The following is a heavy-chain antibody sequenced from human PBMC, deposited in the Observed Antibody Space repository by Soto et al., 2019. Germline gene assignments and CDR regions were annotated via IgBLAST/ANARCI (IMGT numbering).Heavy chain of an antibody. J-gene: IGHJ4*02. Sequence: GGSLRLSCAASGFTFSSYSMNWVRQAPGKGLEWVSSISSSSSYIYYADSVKGRFTISRDNAKNSLYLQMNSLRAEDTAVYYCARLLRWFPNAVFAYWGQGTLVTVSS. V-gene: IGHV3-21*01. CDR2: ISSSSSYI. CDR1: GFTFSSYS. D-gene: IGHD4-17*01. CDR3: ARLLRWFPNAVFAY.